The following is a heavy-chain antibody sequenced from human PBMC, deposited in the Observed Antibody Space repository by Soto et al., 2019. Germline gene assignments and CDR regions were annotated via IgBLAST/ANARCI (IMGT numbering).Heavy chain of an antibody. CDR1: GFSLTTAGVA. CDR2: IFWDDDK. V-gene: IGHV2-5*02. J-gene: IGHJ6*03. Sequence: QITLKESGPTLVKPTQTLTLTCTFSGFSLTTAGVAVGWIRQPPGKALEWLALIFWDDDKRYSPSLKSRLTITKDTSKSQVVLTMTNMDPVDTATYYCVHNSNLYSYYYVDVWGKGTTVTVSS. CDR3: VHNSNLYSYYYVDV.